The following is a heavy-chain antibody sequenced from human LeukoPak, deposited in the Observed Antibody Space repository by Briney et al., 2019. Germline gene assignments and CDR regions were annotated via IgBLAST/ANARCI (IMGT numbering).Heavy chain of an antibody. Sequence: SETLSLTCTVSGGSISSYYWSWIRQPPGKGLEWIGYIYYSGSTNYNPSLKSRVTISVDTSKNQFSLKLSSVTAADTAVCYCARGALYSSGWPKITYYYFDYWGQGTLVTVSS. CDR1: GGSISSYY. CDR3: ARGALYSSGWPKITYYYFDY. CDR2: IYYSGST. J-gene: IGHJ4*02. V-gene: IGHV4-59*01. D-gene: IGHD6-19*01.